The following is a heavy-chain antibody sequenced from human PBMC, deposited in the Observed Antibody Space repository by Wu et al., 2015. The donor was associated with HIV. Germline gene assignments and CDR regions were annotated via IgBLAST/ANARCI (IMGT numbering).Heavy chain of an antibody. V-gene: IGHV1-18*01. D-gene: IGHD2/OR15-2a*01. CDR3: ARSLPILVLVGNSYFDY. CDR1: GYTFTSYA. J-gene: IGHJ4*02. Sequence: QVRLLQSGGEMKMPGASLKVSCKTSGYTFTSYAINWLRQAPGQGLEWMGWITPYNGNTIYAQNFEGRVTMTSDTSTTTAYMELRSLRSDDTAVYFCARSLPILVLVGNSYFDYVGPGNAWSPSPQ. CDR2: ITPYNGNT.